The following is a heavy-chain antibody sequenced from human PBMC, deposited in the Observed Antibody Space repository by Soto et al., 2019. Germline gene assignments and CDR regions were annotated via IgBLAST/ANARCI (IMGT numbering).Heavy chain of an antibody. CDR2: INPKSGGT. CDR1: GYIFTDYY. V-gene: IGHV1-2*04. CDR3: VRAAGTPSYYFYYYGMDV. Sequence: QVQLVQSGAEVKKPGASVKVSCKASGYIFTDYYMHWVRQAPGQGLEWMGWINPKSGGTNYAQKFQDWVTMTRDKSISTVYMELSRLSSDDTAVYYCVRAAGTPSYYFYYYGMDVWGRGTTVTVSS. D-gene: IGHD3-10*01. J-gene: IGHJ6*02.